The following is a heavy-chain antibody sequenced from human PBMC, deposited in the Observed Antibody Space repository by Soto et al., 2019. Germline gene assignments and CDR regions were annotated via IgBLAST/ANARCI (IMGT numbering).Heavy chain of an antibody. CDR1: GDTFSSYA. Sequence: SVKVSCKASGDTFSSYAISWVRQVPGQGLEWMGGIIPIFGTANYAQKFQGRVTITADESTSTAYMELSSLRSEDTAVYYCARDGSGYRSRASPMDVWGQGTTVTVSS. CDR2: IIPIFGTA. D-gene: IGHD3-22*01. V-gene: IGHV1-69*13. CDR3: ARDGSGYRSRASPMDV. J-gene: IGHJ6*02.